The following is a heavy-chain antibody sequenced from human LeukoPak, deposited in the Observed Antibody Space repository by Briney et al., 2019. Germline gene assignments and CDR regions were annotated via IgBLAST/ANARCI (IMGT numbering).Heavy chain of an antibody. J-gene: IGHJ4*02. CDR2: ISAYNGNT. D-gene: IGHD2-15*01. V-gene: IGHV1-18*01. CDR1: GYTFTSYG. Sequence: GASVKVSCKASGYTFTSYGISWVRQAPGQGLEWMGWISAYNGNTNYAQKIQGRVTMTTDTSTSTAYMELRSLRSDDTAVYYCARDSFYDIVVVVAHGFDYWGQGTLVTVSS. CDR3: ARDSFYDIVVVVAHGFDY.